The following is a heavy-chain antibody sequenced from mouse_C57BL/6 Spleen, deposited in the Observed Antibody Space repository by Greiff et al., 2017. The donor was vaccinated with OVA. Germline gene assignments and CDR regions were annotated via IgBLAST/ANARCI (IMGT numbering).Heavy chain of an antibody. CDR3: AREGTMITPYYYAMDY. V-gene: IGHV5-4*01. D-gene: IGHD2-4*01. CDR2: ISDGGSYT. J-gene: IGHJ4*01. Sequence: EVMLVESGGGLVKPGGSLKLSCAASGFTFSSYAMSWVRQTPEKRLEWVATISDGGSYTYYPDNVKGRFTISRDNAKNNLYLQMSHLKSEDTAMYYCAREGTMITPYYYAMDYWGQGTSVTVSS. CDR1: GFTFSSYA.